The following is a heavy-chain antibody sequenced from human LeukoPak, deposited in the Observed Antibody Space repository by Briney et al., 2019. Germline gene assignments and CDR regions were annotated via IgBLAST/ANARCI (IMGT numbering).Heavy chain of an antibody. V-gene: IGHV4-39*01. Sequence: SETLSLTCTVSGGSINSGSYYWGWIRQPPGKGLEWIGNIYYSGSTYYNPSLKSRVTISVDTSKNQFSLRLSSVTAADTAVYYCARLPTFDAFDIWGQRTMVTVSS. D-gene: IGHD2/OR15-2a*01. J-gene: IGHJ3*02. CDR3: ARLPTFDAFDI. CDR2: IYYSGST. CDR1: GGSINSGSYY.